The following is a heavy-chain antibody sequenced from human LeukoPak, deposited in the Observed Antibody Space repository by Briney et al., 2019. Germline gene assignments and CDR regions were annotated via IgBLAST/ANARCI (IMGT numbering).Heavy chain of an antibody. CDR3: ARGRDRSKTGDH. V-gene: IGHV4-34*01. Sequence: SETPSLTCAVSGGSCDDYYCSWIRQPPGKGLEWIGEIHPSGIFYHNPSLMSRVTISIDTSKSQFSLRLTSVTAADTAFYYCARGRDRSKTGDHWGQGSLVTVSS. J-gene: IGHJ4*02. D-gene: IGHD5-24*01. CDR2: IHPSGIF. CDR1: GGSCDDYY.